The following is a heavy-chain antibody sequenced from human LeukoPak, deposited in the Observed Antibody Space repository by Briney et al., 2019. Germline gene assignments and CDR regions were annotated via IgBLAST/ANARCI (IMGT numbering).Heavy chain of an antibody. CDR2: TYYRSKWYN. CDR3: ARDWDWTGYYAPSLNYFDY. Sequence: SQTLSLTCAISGDSVSSKTAAWNWIRQSPSRGLEWLGRTYYRSKWYNDYAEFVESRITIYPSTSKNQFSLQLNSVTPEDTAVYYCARDWDWTGYYAPSLNYFDYWGQGTLVTVSS. CDR1: GDSVSSKTAA. J-gene: IGHJ4*02. V-gene: IGHV6-1*01. D-gene: IGHD3/OR15-3a*01.